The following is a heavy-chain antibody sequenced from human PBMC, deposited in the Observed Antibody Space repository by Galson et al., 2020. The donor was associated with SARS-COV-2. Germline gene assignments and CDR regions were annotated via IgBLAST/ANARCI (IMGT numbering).Heavy chain of an antibody. CDR1: GYSTTSYW. CDR2: IYHDDNAN. V-gene: IGHV5-51*01. D-gene: IGHD3-10*01. Sequence: GASLKISCKGSGYSTTSYWIGWVRQTPGERQEWMGIIYHDDNANRYSPPYQGHATITDANTISTAYLQWSSMKASDTAMYYCARWGRARWYDGSGSYLSLGYYYMDVWGKGTTVTVAS. J-gene: IGHJ6*03. CDR3: ARWGRARWYDGSGSYLSLGYYYMDV.